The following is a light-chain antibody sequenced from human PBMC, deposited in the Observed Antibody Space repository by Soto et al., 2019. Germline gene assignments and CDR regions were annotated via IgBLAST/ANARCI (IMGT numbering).Light chain of an antibody. CDR2: GAS. CDR1: QTVGTTY. CDR3: QQYNNWWT. J-gene: IGKJ1*01. V-gene: IGKV3-15*01. Sequence: EVVLAQSPGTLSLSPGERATLSCRANQTVGTTYLAWYQHKPGQAPRLLIYGASTRATGISARFSGSGSGTELTLTISSLQSEDFGVYYCQQYNNWWTFGQGTKVDI.